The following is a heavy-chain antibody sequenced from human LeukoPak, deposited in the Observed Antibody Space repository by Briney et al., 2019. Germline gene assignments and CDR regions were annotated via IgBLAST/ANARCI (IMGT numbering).Heavy chain of an antibody. D-gene: IGHD3-10*01. Sequence: SQTLSLTCTVSGNSISSGDNYWSWIRQPAGKGLEWIGRIYTSGSTNYNPSLKSRVTISGDTSKNQFSLKLSSVTAADTAVYYCARTTMVRGTYYMDVWGKGTTVTISS. J-gene: IGHJ6*03. V-gene: IGHV4-61*02. CDR3: ARTTMVRGTYYMDV. CDR2: IYTSGST. CDR1: GNSISSGDNY.